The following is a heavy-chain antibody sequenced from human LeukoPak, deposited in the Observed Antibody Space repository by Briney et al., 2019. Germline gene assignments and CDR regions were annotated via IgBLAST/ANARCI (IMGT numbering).Heavy chain of an antibody. CDR2: MNPNSGNT. CDR1: GYTLTSYD. Sequence: GASVKVSCKASGYTLTSYDINWVRQATGQGLEWMGWMNPNSGNTGYAQKFQGRVTITRNTSISTAYMELSSLRSEDTAVYYCARGLEKLRTAYYMDVWGKGTTVTVSS. CDR3: ARGLEKLRTAYYMDV. D-gene: IGHD1/OR15-1a*01. J-gene: IGHJ6*03. V-gene: IGHV1-8*01.